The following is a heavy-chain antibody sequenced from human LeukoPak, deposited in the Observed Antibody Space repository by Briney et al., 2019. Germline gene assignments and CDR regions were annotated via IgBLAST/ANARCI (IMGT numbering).Heavy chain of an antibody. CDR1: GFTFSSYG. D-gene: IGHD6-19*01. CDR3: ARDVPSWSSGWLGPGY. V-gene: IGHV3-33*01. J-gene: IGHJ4*02. CDR2: IWYDGSNK. Sequence: PGGSLRLSCAASGFTFSSYGMHWVRQAPGKGLGWVAVIWYDGSNKYYADSVKGRFTVSRDNSKNTLYLQMNSLRAEDTAVYYCARDVPSWSSGWLGPGYWGQGTLVTVSS.